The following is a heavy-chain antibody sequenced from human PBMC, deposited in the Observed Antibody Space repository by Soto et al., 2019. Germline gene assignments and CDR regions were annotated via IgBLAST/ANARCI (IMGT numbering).Heavy chain of an antibody. D-gene: IGHD2-2*01. Sequence: PSETLSLTCAVYGGSFSGYYWSWIRQPPGKGLEWIGEINHSGSTNYNPSLKSRVTISVDTSKNQFSLKLSSVTAADTAVYYCARARRGYCSSTSCYRIYYYGMDVWGQGTTVTVS. CDR3: ARARRGYCSSTSCYRIYYYGMDV. CDR1: GGSFSGYY. V-gene: IGHV4-34*01. CDR2: INHSGST. J-gene: IGHJ6*02.